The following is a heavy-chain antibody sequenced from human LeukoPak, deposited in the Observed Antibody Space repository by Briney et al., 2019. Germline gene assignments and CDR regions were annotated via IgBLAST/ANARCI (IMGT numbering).Heavy chain of an antibody. V-gene: IGHV3-23*01. D-gene: IGHD3-10*01. CDR2: ISGSGGST. Sequence: GGSLRLSCAASGFTFSSYAMSWVRQAPGKGLEWVSAISGSGGSTYYAASVKGRFTISRDNAKNSLYLQMNSLRVEDTAVYYCVRERFHGSGAPKFDHWGQGILVTVSS. CDR1: GFTFSSYA. CDR3: VRERFHGSGAPKFDH. J-gene: IGHJ4*02.